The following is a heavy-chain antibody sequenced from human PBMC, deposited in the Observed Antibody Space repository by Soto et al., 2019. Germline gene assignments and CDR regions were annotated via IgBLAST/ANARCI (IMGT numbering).Heavy chain of an antibody. CDR2: IISIFGTA. CDR1: GGTFSSYA. J-gene: IGHJ6*02. V-gene: IGHV1-69*06. D-gene: IGHD3-9*01. Sequence: SVKVSCKASGGTFSSYAISWVRQAPGQGLEWMGGIISIFGTANYAQKFQGRVTITADKSTSTAYMELSSLRSEDTAVYYCATTRNFHWLSKAYYYYYGMDVWGQGTTVTVSS. CDR3: ATTRNFHWLSKAYYYYYGMDV.